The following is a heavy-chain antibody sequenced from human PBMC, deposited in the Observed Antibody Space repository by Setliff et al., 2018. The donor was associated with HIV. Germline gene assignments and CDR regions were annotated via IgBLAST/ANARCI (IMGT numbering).Heavy chain of an antibody. CDR2: IFYSGSS. J-gene: IGHJ5*02. CDR1: GASISTFS. D-gene: IGHD3-3*01. Sequence: SETLSLTCTVSGASISTFSWSWIRQPPGKGLEWIGYIFYSGSSNYNPSLKSRVTMSVDTSKNQFSLNLTSVTASDTAVYYCARDRGSYNFWSGLSRGDNWFDPWGQGTLVTVSS. V-gene: IGHV4-59*01. CDR3: ARDRGSYNFWSGLSRGDNWFDP.